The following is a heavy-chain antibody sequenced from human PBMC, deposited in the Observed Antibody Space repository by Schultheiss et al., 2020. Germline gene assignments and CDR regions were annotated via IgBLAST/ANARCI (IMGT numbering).Heavy chain of an antibody. V-gene: IGHV3-15*01. CDR2: IKSKTDGGTT. D-gene: IGHD5-24*01. Sequence: GGSLRLSCAASGFTFSNAWMSWVRQAPGKGLEWVGRIKSKTDGGTTDYAAPVKGRFTISRDDSKNTLYLQMNSLKTEDTAVYYCARLSRVEMATSDFDYWGKGTLVNGS. CDR3: ARLSRVEMATSDFDY. CDR1: GFTFSNAW. J-gene: IGHJ4*02.